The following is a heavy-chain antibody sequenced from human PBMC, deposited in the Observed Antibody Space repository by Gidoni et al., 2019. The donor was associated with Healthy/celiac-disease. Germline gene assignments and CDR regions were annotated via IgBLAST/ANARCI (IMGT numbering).Heavy chain of an antibody. CDR3: ARGAGSYSEMGY. D-gene: IGHD1-26*01. V-gene: IGHV4-59*01. Sequence: QVQLQESGPGLVKPSETLSLTCTVSGGSISSYYWSWIRQPPGKGLEWIGYIYYSGSTNYHPSLKSRVTISVDTSKNQFSLKLSSVTAADTAVYYCARGAGSYSEMGYWGQGTLVTVSS. CDR2: IYYSGST. CDR1: GGSISSYY. J-gene: IGHJ4*02.